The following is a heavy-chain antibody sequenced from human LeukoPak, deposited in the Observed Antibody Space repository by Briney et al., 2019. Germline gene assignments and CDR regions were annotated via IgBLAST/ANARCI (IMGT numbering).Heavy chain of an antibody. J-gene: IGHJ3*02. D-gene: IGHD3-3*01. CDR1: GYTFTGYY. Sequence: ASVKVSCKASGYTFTGYYMHWVRQAPGQGLEWVGWINPNSGGTNYAQKFQGRVTMTRDTSISTAYMELSRLRSDDTAVYYCASSLFWSGYQTRAFDIWGQGTMVTVSS. CDR2: INPNSGGT. V-gene: IGHV1-2*02. CDR3: ASSLFWSGYQTRAFDI.